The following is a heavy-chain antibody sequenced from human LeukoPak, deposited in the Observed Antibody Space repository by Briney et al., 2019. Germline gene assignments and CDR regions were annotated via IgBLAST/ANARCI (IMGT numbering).Heavy chain of an antibody. D-gene: IGHD3-22*01. Sequence: GGSLRLSCAASGFTFSSYATSWVRQAPGKGLEWVSAISGSGGSTYYADSVKGRFTISRDNSKNTLYLQMNSLRAEDTAVYYCAKDYYDSSGYAPFDYWGQGTLVTVSS. J-gene: IGHJ4*02. CDR3: AKDYYDSSGYAPFDY. V-gene: IGHV3-23*01. CDR2: ISGSGGST. CDR1: GFTFSSYA.